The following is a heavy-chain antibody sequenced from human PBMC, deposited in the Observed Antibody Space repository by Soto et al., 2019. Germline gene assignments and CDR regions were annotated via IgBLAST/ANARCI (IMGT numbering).Heavy chain of an antibody. CDR2: INHSGST. Sequence: SETLSLTCAVYGGSFSGYYWSWIRQPPGKGLEWIGEINHSGSTNYNPSLKSRVTISVDTSKNQFSLKLSSVTAADTAVYYCARGSVVPAAMIFGIDYWGQGTLVTVSS. D-gene: IGHD2-2*01. J-gene: IGHJ4*02. CDR3: ARGSVVPAAMIFGIDY. CDR1: GGSFSGYY. V-gene: IGHV4-34*01.